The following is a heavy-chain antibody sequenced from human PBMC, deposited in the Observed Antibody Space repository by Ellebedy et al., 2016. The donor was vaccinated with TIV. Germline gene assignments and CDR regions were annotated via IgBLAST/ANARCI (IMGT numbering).Heavy chain of an antibody. CDR1: GFTVSNTY. CDR2: IYSGQST. V-gene: IGHV3-53*01. D-gene: IGHD5-18*01. CDR3: ARDRTLRSGYSYGYLIGFDY. J-gene: IGHJ4*02. Sequence: GGSLRLXCAASGFTVSNTYMTWVRQSPGKGLEWVSVIYSGQSTFYADSVKGRFTISRDNAKNSLYLQMNSLRAEDAALYYCARDRTLRSGYSYGYLIGFDYWGQGNLVTVSS.